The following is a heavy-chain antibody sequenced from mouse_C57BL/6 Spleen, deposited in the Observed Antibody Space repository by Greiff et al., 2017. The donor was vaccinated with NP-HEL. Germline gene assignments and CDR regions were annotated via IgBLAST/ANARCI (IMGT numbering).Heavy chain of an antibody. J-gene: IGHJ2*01. Sequence: VQLQQSGPELVKPGASVKISCKASGYAFSSSWMNWVKQRPGKGLEWIGRIYPGDGDTYYNGKFKGKATLTADKSSSTAYMQLSSRTSEDSAVYFCARETAHAPFDYWGQGTTLTVSS. CDR1: GYAFSSSW. CDR2: IYPGDGDT. CDR3: ARETAHAPFDY. D-gene: IGHD3-2*02. V-gene: IGHV1-82*01.